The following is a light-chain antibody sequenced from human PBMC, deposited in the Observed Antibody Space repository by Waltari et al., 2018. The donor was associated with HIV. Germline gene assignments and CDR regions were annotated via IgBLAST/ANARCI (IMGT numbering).Light chain of an antibody. J-gene: IGLJ3*02. CDR3: QSADSTGTYWM. CDR2: KDT. CDR1: SLPKQY. V-gene: IGLV3-25*03. Sequence: SYEVPPPPSVSVFPGQTARITCSGVSLPKQYAYCYQKKAGQAPVLVIYKDTERPSGIPERFSGSSSGTTVTLTISGVQAEDEADYYCQSADSTGTYWMFGGGTTVTVL.